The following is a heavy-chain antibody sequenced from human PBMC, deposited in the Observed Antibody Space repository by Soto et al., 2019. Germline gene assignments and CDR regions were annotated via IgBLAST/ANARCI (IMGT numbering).Heavy chain of an antibody. D-gene: IGHD4-17*01. CDR1: GFSLNTREVG. CDR2: IFWDDDK. Sequence: QITLRESGPTLVKHTQTLTLTCTFSGFSLNTREVGVGWIRQPPGKALEWLALIFWDDDKRYSPSLKTRLTISEDTSKRQVVLTMTNMGPVDTATYYCAHVRSGPASEDYLGYYFDYWGQGTLVTVSS. V-gene: IGHV2-5*02. J-gene: IGHJ4*02. CDR3: AHVRSGPASEDYLGYYFDY.